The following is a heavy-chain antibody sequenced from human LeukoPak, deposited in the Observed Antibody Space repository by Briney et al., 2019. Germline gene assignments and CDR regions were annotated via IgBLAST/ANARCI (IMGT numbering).Heavy chain of an antibody. CDR3: ARGGGVGATIDY. V-gene: IGHV1-18*01. Sequence: GASVKVSCKASGYNFAVYGMTWVRQAPGQGLEWMGWINGFNGAANYAQTLQGRVTMTTDKSPATAYLELTSLKSVDTAIYFCARGGGVGATIDYWGQGTLVTVSS. CDR1: GYNFAVYG. J-gene: IGHJ4*02. CDR2: INGFNGAA. D-gene: IGHD1-26*01.